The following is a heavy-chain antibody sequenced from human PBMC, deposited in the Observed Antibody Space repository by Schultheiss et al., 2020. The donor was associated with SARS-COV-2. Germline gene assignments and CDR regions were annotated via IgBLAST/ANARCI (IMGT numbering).Heavy chain of an antibody. D-gene: IGHD4-17*01. J-gene: IGHJ4*02. Sequence: GGSLRLSCAASGFTVSSNYMSWVRQAPGKGLEWVSVIYSGGSTYYADSVKGRFTISRDNSKNTLYLQMNSLRAEDTAVYYCARADYGDYDAAFDYWGQGTLVTVSS. CDR2: IYSGGST. V-gene: IGHV3-66*01. CDR1: GFTVSSNY. CDR3: ARADYGDYDAAFDY.